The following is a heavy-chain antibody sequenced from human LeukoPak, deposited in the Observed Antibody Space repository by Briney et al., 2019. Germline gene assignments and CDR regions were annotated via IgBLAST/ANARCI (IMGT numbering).Heavy chain of an antibody. D-gene: IGHD4-17*01. J-gene: IGHJ3*02. V-gene: IGHV3-7*04. CDR3: ARGNYGDYVNDAFDI. Sequence: GSLRLSCAASGFTFSNYWMSWVRQAPGKGLEWVANIREDGSEKYYVDSVKGQFTISRDNAKNSLYLQMNSLRAEDTAVYYCARGNYGDYVNDAFDIWGQGTMVTVSS. CDR1: GFTFSNYW. CDR2: IREDGSEK.